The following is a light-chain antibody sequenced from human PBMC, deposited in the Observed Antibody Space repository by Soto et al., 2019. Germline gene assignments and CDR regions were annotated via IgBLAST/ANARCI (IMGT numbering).Light chain of an antibody. V-gene: IGKV3-11*01. CDR1: QAVNTR. CDR2: LAS. CDR3: HQRQSWPRT. Sequence: EIVLTQSPATLSSFPGDRVTLSCRASQAVNTRLAWYQHRPGQAPRLLIYLASNRAAGVPARFSDSGSGTDFTLTISDVEPEDFAVYYCHQRQSWPRTFGQGTTVDI. J-gene: IGKJ1*01.